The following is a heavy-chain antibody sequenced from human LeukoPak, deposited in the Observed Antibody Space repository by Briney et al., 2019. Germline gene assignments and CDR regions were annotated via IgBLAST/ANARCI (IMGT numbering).Heavy chain of an antibody. V-gene: IGHV5-51*01. D-gene: IGHD4-17*01. J-gene: IGHJ4*02. CDR2: IFPGDSDT. CDR3: ARLGDHYGDYQGDEPDY. CDR1: GYSFTSYW. Sequence: GESLKISCKGSGYSFTSYWIGWVRQMPGKGLEWMGIIFPGDSDTRYSPSFQGQVTISADKSISTAYLQWSSLKASDTALYYCARLGDHYGDYQGDEPDYWGQGTLVTVSS.